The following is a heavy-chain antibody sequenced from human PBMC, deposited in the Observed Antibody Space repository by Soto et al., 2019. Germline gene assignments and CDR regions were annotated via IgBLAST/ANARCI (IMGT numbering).Heavy chain of an antibody. Sequence: QVQLQQWGAGLLKPSETLSLTCAVYGGSFSGYYWSWIRQPPGKGLEWIGEINHSGSTNYNPSLKSRVTISVDTSKNQFSLKLSYVTAADTAVYYCAGGLSKWGFYDMDVWGKGTTVTVSS. V-gene: IGHV4-34*01. D-gene: IGHD7-27*01. J-gene: IGHJ6*03. CDR3: AGGLSKWGFYDMDV. CDR1: GGSFSGYY. CDR2: INHSGST.